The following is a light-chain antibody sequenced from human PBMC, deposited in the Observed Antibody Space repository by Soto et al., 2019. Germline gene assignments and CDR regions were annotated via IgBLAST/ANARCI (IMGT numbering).Light chain of an antibody. J-gene: IGKJ2*01. CDR3: QQYGSSPPST. CDR2: DAS. Sequence: EIVLTQSPATLSLSPGERATLSCCAIQSVSNSYLAWYQQKPGLAPRLLIYDASSRATGMPDRFRGSGSGTDFTLTSSRLEPEDFAVYYCQQYGSSPPSTFGQGTKLEIK. V-gene: IGKV3D-20*01. CDR1: QSVSNSY.